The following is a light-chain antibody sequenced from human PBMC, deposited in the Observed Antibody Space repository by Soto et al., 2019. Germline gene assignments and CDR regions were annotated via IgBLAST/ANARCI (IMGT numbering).Light chain of an antibody. CDR2: DAS. CDR1: QDITNY. J-gene: IGKJ5*01. V-gene: IGKV1-33*01. Sequence: DIQMTQSPSSLSASVGDRVTITCQASQDITNYLNWYQQKPGKAPRLLLYDASSLETGFPSRFIGSGSGTDFTFTISSLQPEDIATYYCQHYDHLPITFGQGTRLEIK. CDR3: QHYDHLPIT.